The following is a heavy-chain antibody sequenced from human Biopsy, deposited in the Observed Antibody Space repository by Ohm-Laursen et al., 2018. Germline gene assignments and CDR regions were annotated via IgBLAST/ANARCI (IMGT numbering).Heavy chain of an antibody. CDR3: AREAIGVATTFDL. V-gene: IGHV4-59*01. J-gene: IGHJ3*01. CDR1: DVSISSYY. CDR2: VRYNGDT. Sequence: PSQTLSLTCTVSDVSISSYYWNWIRQSPGRGLEWIAYVRYNGDTDYNPSLKSRVTISLDAFKNQFSLKLTSVTAADTAIYYCAREAIGVATTFDLWGQGTMVAVSS. D-gene: IGHD3-3*01.